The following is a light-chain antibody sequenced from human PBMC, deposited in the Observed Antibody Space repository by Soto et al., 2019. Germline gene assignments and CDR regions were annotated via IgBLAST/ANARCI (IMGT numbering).Light chain of an antibody. CDR2: DTS. Sequence: QAVVPQEPSLTVSPGGTVTLTCGSSTGAVTSGHYPYWFQQKPGQAPRTLIYDTSNKHSWTPARFSGSLLGGKAALTLSGAQPEDEAEYYCSLSYSGAHVVFGGGTKLTVL. CDR1: TGAVTSGHY. J-gene: IGLJ2*01. CDR3: SLSYSGAHVV. V-gene: IGLV7-46*01.